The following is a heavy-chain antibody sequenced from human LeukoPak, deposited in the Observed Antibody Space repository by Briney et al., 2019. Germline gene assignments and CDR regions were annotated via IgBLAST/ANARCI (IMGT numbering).Heavy chain of an antibody. Sequence: VKPGGSLRLSCAASGFTFSKFYMTWVRHAPGKGLEWVGRMKSKSHGGTAGYAAPVKGRFTVSRDDSKNTLYLQMNSPKTEDTAVYYCASEYFYRHESWGQGTLVTVSS. J-gene: IGHJ5*02. CDR3: ASEYFYRHES. V-gene: IGHV3-15*01. CDR1: GFTFSKFY. D-gene: IGHD3-10*01. CDR2: MKSKSHGGTA.